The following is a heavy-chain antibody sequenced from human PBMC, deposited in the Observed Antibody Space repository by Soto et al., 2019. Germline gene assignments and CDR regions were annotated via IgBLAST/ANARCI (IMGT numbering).Heavy chain of an antibody. J-gene: IGHJ3*01. CDR2: IIPMFGIP. CDR1: GGTLSKHA. CDR3: ARGGTSGWLKGAYDV. Sequence: QVQLVQSGAEVKKPGSSVKVSCKASGGTLSKHAITWVRRAPGQGLEWLGGIIPMFGIPNYPQKFQGRVTISADDSTNTSHTELNSLTSEDTAIYYCARGGTSGWLKGAYDVWGQGTMVTVS. V-gene: IGHV1-69*01. D-gene: IGHD6-19*01.